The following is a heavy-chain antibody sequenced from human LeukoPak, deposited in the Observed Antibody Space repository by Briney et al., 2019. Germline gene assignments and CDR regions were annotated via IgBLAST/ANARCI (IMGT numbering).Heavy chain of an antibody. CDR1: AASITTYY. D-gene: IGHD3-16*01. J-gene: IGHJ2*01. Sequence: PSETLSLTCPVSAASITTYYWSWIRQPPGKGLEWVGYIFYTGDTSYSPSLKSRVTISLDTSKNQLSLKLRSVTAADTAVYYCARLKMGAYFDLWGRGTLVTVSS. V-gene: IGHV4-59*08. CDR2: IFYTGDT. CDR3: ARLKMGAYFDL.